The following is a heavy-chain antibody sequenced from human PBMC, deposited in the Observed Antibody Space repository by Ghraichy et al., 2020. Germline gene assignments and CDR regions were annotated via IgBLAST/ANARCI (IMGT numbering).Heavy chain of an antibody. CDR3: ARGAEVGRFFYYDGMDV. CDR1: GFTFSSYS. J-gene: IGHJ6*02. V-gene: IGHV3-48*02. D-gene: IGHD1-26*01. CDR2: ITSSSRTK. Sequence: LSLTCVGSGFTFSSYSMNWVRQSPGKGLEWVAYITSSSRTKSYADSVKGRFTISRDNAQNSLYLQMNSLRDEDAAVYYCARGAEVGRFFYYDGMDVWGQGTTVTVSS.